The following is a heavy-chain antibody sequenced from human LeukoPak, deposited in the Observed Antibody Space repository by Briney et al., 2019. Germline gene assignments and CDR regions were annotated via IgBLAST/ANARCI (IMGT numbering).Heavy chain of an antibody. J-gene: IGHJ4*02. D-gene: IGHD3-10*01. Sequence: AGGSLRLFCAASGFTFSSCALSWVRQAPGKGLEWVSTVSVNGGTTYYADSVKGRFTISRDNSKNTLYLQMNSLRAEDTAVYFCAKELHGSGNYAFDYWGQGTLVTVSS. CDR2: VSVNGGTT. V-gene: IGHV3-23*01. CDR1: GFTFSSCA. CDR3: AKELHGSGNYAFDY.